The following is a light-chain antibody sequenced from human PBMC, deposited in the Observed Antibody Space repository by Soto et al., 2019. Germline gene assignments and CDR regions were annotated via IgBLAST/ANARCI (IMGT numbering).Light chain of an antibody. V-gene: IGKV3-20*01. Sequence: EVVLTQSPGTLSLSPGERATLSCRASQSVSSTYLAWYRQKPGQAPRLLIYGASSRATGIPDRFSGSGSGTDFTLTISRLEPEDFAVYYCQQYGTSPFWTFGQGTKVEIK. CDR1: QSVSSTY. CDR3: QQYGTSPFWT. J-gene: IGKJ1*01. CDR2: GAS.